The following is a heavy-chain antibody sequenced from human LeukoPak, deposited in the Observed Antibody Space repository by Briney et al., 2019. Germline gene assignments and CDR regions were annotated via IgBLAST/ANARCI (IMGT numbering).Heavy chain of an antibody. J-gene: IGHJ4*02. CDR3: AKSRIQLWLVFDY. Sequence: PGGSLRLSCAASGFTFSSYGMHWVRQAPGKGLEWVALIRYDGSNKYYADSVKGRFTISRDNSKNTLYLQMNSLRAEDTAVYYCAKSRIQLWLVFDYWGRGTLVTVSS. D-gene: IGHD5-18*01. CDR2: IRYDGSNK. CDR1: GFTFSSYG. V-gene: IGHV3-30*02.